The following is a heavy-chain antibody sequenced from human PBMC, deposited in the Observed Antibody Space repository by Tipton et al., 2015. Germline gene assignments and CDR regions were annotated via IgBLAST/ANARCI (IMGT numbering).Heavy chain of an antibody. J-gene: IGHJ4*02. CDR3: AREDFYDRSGYYVA. CDR1: GGSLSDYY. CDR2: INHSGTT. D-gene: IGHD3-22*01. V-gene: IGHV4-34*01. Sequence: TLSLTCAVSGGSLSDYYWHWIRQAPGKGLEWVGEINHSGTTDCNSSLKSRVTISVDTSKNHFSLRLTSVTAADTAVYYCAREDFYDRSGYYVAWGQGTLVTVSS.